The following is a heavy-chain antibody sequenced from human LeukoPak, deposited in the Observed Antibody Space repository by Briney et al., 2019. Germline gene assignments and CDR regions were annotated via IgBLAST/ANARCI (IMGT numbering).Heavy chain of an antibody. CDR1: GGFNTHYY. V-gene: IGHV4-59*12. CDR2: IYHSGST. Sequence: SETLSLTCSVSGGFNTHYYWSWIRQPPGKGLEWIGYIYHSGSTNYNPSLKSRVTISVDTSKNHFSLKLNSLTAADTAVYYCAKEGMIRGVIDYWGQGALVTVSS. J-gene: IGHJ4*02. CDR3: AKEGMIRGVIDY. D-gene: IGHD3-10*01.